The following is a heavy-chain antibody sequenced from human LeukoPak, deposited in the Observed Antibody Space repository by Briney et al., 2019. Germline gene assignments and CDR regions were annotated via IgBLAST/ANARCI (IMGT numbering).Heavy chain of an antibody. CDR3: MSYDYGDSANWFDP. J-gene: IGHJ5*02. Sequence: GGSLRLSWAASGXTFSSYWMHWVRQAPGKGLVWVSRINSDGSSTSYADSVKGRFTISRDNAKNTLYLQMNSLRAEDTAVYYCMSYDYGDSANWFDPWGQGTLVTVSS. CDR1: GXTFSSYW. V-gene: IGHV3-74*01. CDR2: INSDGSST. D-gene: IGHD4-17*01.